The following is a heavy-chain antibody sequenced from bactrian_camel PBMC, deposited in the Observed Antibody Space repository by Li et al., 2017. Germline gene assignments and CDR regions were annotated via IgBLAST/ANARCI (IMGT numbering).Heavy chain of an antibody. J-gene: IGHJ4*01. Sequence: HVQLVESGGGSVQPGGSLTLSCAMSGNTYNYDYMGWFRQVAGKRREGVAAIGKGGQTNYDDSVKGRFTISKDKDHVKNTLFLEMTNLKADDTAMYYCTADTVKASLATIAQFAAYEGHGTQVTVS. CDR1: GNTYNYDY. CDR2: IGKGGQT. V-gene: IGHV3S53*01. D-gene: IGHD4*01.